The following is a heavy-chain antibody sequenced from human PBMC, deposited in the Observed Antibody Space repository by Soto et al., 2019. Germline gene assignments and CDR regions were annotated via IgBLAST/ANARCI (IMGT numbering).Heavy chain of an antibody. V-gene: IGHV4-59*01. Sequence: SETLSLTCTVSGGSISSYYWTWIRQPPGKGLEWIGYIYYSGSTNYNPSLKSRVAISVDTSKNQLSLKLSSVTAADTAVYYCARGGVGDYVSRHYYYYGMDVWGQGTTVTVSS. J-gene: IGHJ6*02. CDR1: GGSISSYY. D-gene: IGHD4-17*01. CDR2: IYYSGST. CDR3: ARGGVGDYVSRHYYYYGMDV.